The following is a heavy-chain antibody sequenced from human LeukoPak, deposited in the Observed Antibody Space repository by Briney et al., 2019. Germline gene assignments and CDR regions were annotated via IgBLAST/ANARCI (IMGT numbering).Heavy chain of an antibody. Sequence: PSETLSLTCTVSGGSISSGGYYWSWFRQHPGKGLEWIGYIYYSGSTYYNPSLKSRVTISVDTSKNQFSLKLSSVTAADTAVYYCARSLRAVAGTKDYYYYMDVWGKGTTVTVSS. J-gene: IGHJ6*03. D-gene: IGHD6-19*01. CDR3: ARSLRAVAGTKDYYYYMDV. CDR2: IYYSGST. V-gene: IGHV4-31*03. CDR1: GGSISSGGYY.